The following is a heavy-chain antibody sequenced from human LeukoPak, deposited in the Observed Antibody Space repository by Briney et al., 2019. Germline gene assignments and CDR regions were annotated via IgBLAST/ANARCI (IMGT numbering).Heavy chain of an antibody. CDR3: ASDREMANFDY. D-gene: IGHD5-24*01. J-gene: IGHJ4*02. CDR1: GYTFTSYY. Sequence: ASVKVSCKASGYTFTSYYMHWVRQAPGRGLEWMGIINPSGGSTSYAQKFQGRVTMTRDTSTSTVYMELSSLRSEDTAVYYCASDREMANFDYWGQGTLVTVSS. CDR2: INPSGGST. V-gene: IGHV1-46*01.